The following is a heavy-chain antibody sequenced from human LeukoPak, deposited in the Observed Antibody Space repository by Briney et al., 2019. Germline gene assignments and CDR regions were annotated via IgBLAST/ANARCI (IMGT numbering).Heavy chain of an antibody. Sequence: SETLSLTCAVYGGSFSGYYWSWIRQSPGKGLEWIGEINHSGSTTYNPSLKSRVTISVDTPKNQFSLKLRNVTAADTAVYYCASSGWYRGYWGQGTLVTVSS. CDR2: INHSGST. V-gene: IGHV4-34*01. CDR3: ASSGWYRGY. J-gene: IGHJ4*02. CDR1: GGSFSGYY. D-gene: IGHD6-19*01.